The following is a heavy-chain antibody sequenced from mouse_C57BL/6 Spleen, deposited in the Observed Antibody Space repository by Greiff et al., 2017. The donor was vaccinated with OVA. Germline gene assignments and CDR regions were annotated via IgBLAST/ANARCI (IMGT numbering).Heavy chain of an antibody. V-gene: IGHV1-22*01. CDR1: GYTFTDYN. CDR3: ARGWVTTVVHYAMDY. D-gene: IGHD1-1*01. J-gene: IGHJ4*01. CDR2: INPNNGGT. Sequence: EVQLQQSGPELVKPGASVKMSCKASGYTFTDYNMHWVKQSHGKSLEWIGYINPNNGGTSYNQKFKGKATLTVNKSSSTAYMELRSLTSEDSAVYYCARGWVTTVVHYAMDYWGQGTSVTVSS.